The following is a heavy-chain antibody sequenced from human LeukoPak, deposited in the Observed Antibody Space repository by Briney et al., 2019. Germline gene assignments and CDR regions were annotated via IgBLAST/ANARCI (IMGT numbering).Heavy chain of an antibody. Sequence: PGGSLRLSCAASGFTFNNYSMNWVRQAPGKGLEWVSSISSRSNYIYYPDSVKGRFTISRDNAKNSLYLQMNSLRAEDTALYYCARGAHSGYDYFDYWGQGTLVTVSS. CDR2: ISSRSNYI. J-gene: IGHJ4*02. CDR3: ARGAHSGYDYFDY. D-gene: IGHD5-12*01. V-gene: IGHV3-21*04. CDR1: GFTFNNYS.